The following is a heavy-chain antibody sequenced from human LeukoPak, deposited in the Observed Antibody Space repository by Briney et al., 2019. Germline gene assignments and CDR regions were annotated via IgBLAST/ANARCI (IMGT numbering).Heavy chain of an antibody. CDR2: IYYSGST. V-gene: IGHV4-39*01. CDR3: ARRGVVADY. Sequence: AQTLSLTWTVSGGSINSGSYYWGWIRQPPGKGLEWIGSIYYSGSTYYNPSLKSRVTISVDTSKNQFSLKLSSVTAADTAVYYCARRGVVADYWGQGTLVTVSS. CDR1: GGSINSGSYY. J-gene: IGHJ4*02. D-gene: IGHD2-15*01.